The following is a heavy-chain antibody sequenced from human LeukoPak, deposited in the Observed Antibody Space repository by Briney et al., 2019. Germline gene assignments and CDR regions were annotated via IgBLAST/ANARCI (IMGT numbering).Heavy chain of an antibody. CDR2: ISSSGSAI. V-gene: IGHV3-48*03. CDR3: AREGRSYYGMDV. D-gene: IGHD2-15*01. J-gene: IGHJ6*02. CDR1: EFTFSSYE. Sequence: GGSLRLSCVASEFTFSSYEMNWVRQAPGKGLEWVSYISSSGSAIYYADSVKGRFTISRDNAKNSLYLQMNSLRAEDTAVYYCAREGRSYYGMDVWGQGTTVPVFS.